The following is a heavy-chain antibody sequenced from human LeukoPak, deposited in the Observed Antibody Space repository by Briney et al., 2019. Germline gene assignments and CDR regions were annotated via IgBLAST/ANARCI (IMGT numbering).Heavy chain of an antibody. J-gene: IGHJ3*02. Sequence: GASLKISSKGSGYSFTSYWIGWVRQMPGKGLEWMGIIYPGDSDTRYSPSFQGQVTFSADKSISTAYLQWSSLKASDTAMYYCAGSITMVRGVIIAAFDIWGQGTMVTVSS. CDR1: GYSFTSYW. V-gene: IGHV5-51*01. CDR2: IYPGDSDT. D-gene: IGHD3-10*01. CDR3: AGSITMVRGVIIAAFDI.